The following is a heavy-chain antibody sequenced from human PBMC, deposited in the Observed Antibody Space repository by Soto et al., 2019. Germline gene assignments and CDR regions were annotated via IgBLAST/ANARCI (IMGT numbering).Heavy chain of an antibody. V-gene: IGHV4-34*01. Sequence: QVQLQQWGAGLLKPSETLSLTCAVYGGSFSGYYWSWIRQPPGKGLEWIGEINHSGSTNYNPSLKSRVTISVDTSKNQFSLKLSSVTAADTAVYYCERGVRQWLITLYYWGQGTLVTVSS. CDR1: GGSFSGYY. J-gene: IGHJ4*02. CDR3: ERGVRQWLITLYY. CDR2: INHSGST. D-gene: IGHD6-19*01.